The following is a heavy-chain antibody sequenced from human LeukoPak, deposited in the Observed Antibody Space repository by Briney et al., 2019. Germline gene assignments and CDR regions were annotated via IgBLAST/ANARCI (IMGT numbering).Heavy chain of an antibody. CDR1: GGTFSSYA. CDR2: IIPIFGTA. CDR3: AALSPYYYDSSGYYPDAFDI. Sequence: SVKVSCKASGGTFSSYAISWVRQAPGQGLEWMGGIIPIFGTANYAQKFQERVTITRDMSTSTAYMELSSLRSEDTAVYYCAALSPYYYDSSGYYPDAFDIWGQGTMVTVSS. J-gene: IGHJ3*02. D-gene: IGHD3-22*01. V-gene: IGHV1-69*05.